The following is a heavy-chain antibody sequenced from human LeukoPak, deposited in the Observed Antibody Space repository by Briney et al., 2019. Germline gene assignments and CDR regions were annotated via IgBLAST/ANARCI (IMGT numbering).Heavy chain of an antibody. CDR1: GFTFSSYA. Sequence: GGSLRLSCVTSGFTFSSYAMSWVRQAPGKGLEWVSAISGSGGSTYYADSVKGRFTISRDNSKNTLYLQMNSLRAEDTAVYYCAKDNLITMIVVVISPNFDYWGQGTLVTVSS. V-gene: IGHV3-23*01. CDR2: ISGSGGST. CDR3: AKDNLITMIVVVISPNFDY. J-gene: IGHJ4*02. D-gene: IGHD3-22*01.